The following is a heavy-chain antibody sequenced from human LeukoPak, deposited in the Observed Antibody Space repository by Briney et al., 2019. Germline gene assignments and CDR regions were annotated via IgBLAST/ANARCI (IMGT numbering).Heavy chain of an antibody. Sequence: SETLSLTCAVSGGSISSGGYSWSWIRQPPGKGLEWIGYIYHSGSTYYNPSLKSRVTISVDRSKNQFSPKLSSVTAADTAVYYCARGLRIIRGAFDIWGQGTMVTVSS. CDR2: IYHSGST. J-gene: IGHJ3*02. V-gene: IGHV4-30-2*01. D-gene: IGHD3-3*01. CDR1: GGSISSGGYS. CDR3: ARGLRIIRGAFDI.